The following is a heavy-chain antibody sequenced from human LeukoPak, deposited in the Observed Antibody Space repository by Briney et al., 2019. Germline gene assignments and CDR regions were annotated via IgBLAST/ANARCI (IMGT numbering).Heavy chain of an antibody. CDR3: ATRFVGATR. Sequence: GGSLRLSCAASGFIVSSHYMSWVRQAPGKGLEWVSVIYSGGNTYYADSVKGRFTIYRDNSKHTLYLQMNSLRVEDTAVYYCATRFVGATRWGQGTLVTVSS. CDR2: IYSGGNT. V-gene: IGHV3-66*01. CDR1: GFIVSSHY. D-gene: IGHD1-26*01. J-gene: IGHJ4*02.